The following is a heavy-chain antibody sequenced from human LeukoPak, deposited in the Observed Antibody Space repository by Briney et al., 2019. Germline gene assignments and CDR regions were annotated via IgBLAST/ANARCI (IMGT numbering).Heavy chain of an antibody. J-gene: IGHJ4*02. CDR2: IYPSGNA. V-gene: IGHV4-4*07. D-gene: IGHD3-10*01. CDR1: GGSLSSYH. Sequence: SETLSLTCTVSGGSLSSYHWIWVRHPAGKGLEFIGRIYPSGNADYNPSLKSRVTMSVDTSKNQFSLRLSSVTAADAAVYYCARGSGVESLFDYWGQGTLVTVSS. CDR3: ARGSGVESLFDY.